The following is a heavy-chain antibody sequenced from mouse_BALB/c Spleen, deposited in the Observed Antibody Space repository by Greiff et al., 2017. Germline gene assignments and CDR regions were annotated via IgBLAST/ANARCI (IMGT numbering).Heavy chain of an antibody. CDR1: GFSLTSYD. Sequence: VKLVESGPGLVAPSQSLSITCTVSGFSLTSYDVHWVRQPPGKGLEWLGVIWAGGSTNYNSALMSRLSISKDNSKSQVFLKMNSLQTDDTAMYYCARDSKLGRVFAYWGQGTLVTVSA. D-gene: IGHD4-1*01. CDR3: ARDSKLGRVFAY. J-gene: IGHJ3*01. CDR2: IWAGGST. V-gene: IGHV2-9*02.